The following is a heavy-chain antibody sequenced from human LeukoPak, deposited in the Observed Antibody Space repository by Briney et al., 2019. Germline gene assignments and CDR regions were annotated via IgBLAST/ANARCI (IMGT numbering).Heavy chain of an antibody. CDR3: ASKRWLQSSFDY. D-gene: IGHD5-24*01. CDR1: GFTFSSYW. J-gene: IGHJ4*02. CDR2: INSDGSST. V-gene: IGHV3-74*01. Sequence: GGSPRLSCAASGFTFSSYWMHWVRQTPGKGLGWVSRINSDGSSTSYADSVKGRFTISRDNAKNTVYLQMNSLRAQDTAVYYCASKRWLQSSFDYWGQGTLVTVSS.